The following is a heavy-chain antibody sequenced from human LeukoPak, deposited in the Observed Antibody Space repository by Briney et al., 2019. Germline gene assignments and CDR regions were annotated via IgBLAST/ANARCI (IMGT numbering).Heavy chain of an antibody. CDR2: INPNSGGT. J-gene: IGHJ1*01. Sequence: ASVKVSCKASGYTFTGYYMHWVRQAPGQGLEWMGWINPNSGGTNYAQKFQGRVTMTRDTSISTAYMELSRLRSDDTAVYYCARTLGGYGDYPEYFQHWGQGTLVTVSS. D-gene: IGHD4-17*01. V-gene: IGHV1-2*02. CDR3: ARTLGGYGDYPEYFQH. CDR1: GYTFTGYY.